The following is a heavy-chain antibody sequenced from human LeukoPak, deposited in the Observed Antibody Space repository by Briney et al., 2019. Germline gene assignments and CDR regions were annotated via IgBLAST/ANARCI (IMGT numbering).Heavy chain of an antibody. D-gene: IGHD6-6*01. V-gene: IGHV1-18*01. Sequence: ASVKVSCKASGYSFTTYGISWVRQAPGQGLEWMGWISAYNGSTNYAQKLQGRVTMTTDTSTSTAYMELRSLRSDDTAVYYCARDMIAVRPNWFDPWGQGTLVTVSS. CDR3: ARDMIAVRPNWFDP. CDR2: ISAYNGST. J-gene: IGHJ5*02. CDR1: GYSFTTYG.